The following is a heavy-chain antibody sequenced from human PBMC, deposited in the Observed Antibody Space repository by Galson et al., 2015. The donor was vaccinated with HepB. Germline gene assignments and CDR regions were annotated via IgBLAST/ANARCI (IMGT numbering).Heavy chain of an antibody. V-gene: IGHV3-53*01. CDR1: GFTVSSNY. CDR2: IYSGGST. D-gene: IGHD3-9*01. CDR3: ARGQKLVIPPYYYYYYMDV. Sequence: SLRLSCAASGFTVSSNYMSWVRQAPGKGLEWVSVIYSGGSTYYADSVKGRFTISRDNSKNTLYLQMNSLRAEDTAVYYCARGQKLVIPPYYYYYYMDVWGKGTTVTVSS. J-gene: IGHJ6*03.